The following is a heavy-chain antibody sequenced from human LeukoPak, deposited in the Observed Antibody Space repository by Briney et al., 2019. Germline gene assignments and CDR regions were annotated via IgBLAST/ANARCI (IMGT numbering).Heavy chain of an antibody. J-gene: IGHJ4*02. CDR2: ISSSGSTI. CDR3: ARVSSGYGNDY. CDR1: GFTFSSYE. V-gene: IGHV3-48*03. D-gene: IGHD5-12*01. Sequence: GGTLRLSCAASGFTFSSYEMNWVRQAPGKGLEWVSYISSSGSTIYYADSVKGRFTISRDNAKNSLYLQMNSLRAEDTAVYYCARVSSGYGNDYWGQGTLVTVSS.